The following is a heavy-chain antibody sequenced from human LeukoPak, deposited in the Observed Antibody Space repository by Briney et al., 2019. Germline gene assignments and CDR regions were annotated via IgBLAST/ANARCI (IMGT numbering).Heavy chain of an antibody. CDR3: ASDGAKFGALTYYYYYMDV. Sequence: GGSLRLSCAFSGLTFSSYAMTWVRQAPGKGLEWVSAVSVVGGRTFYADSVTGRFTISRDNSKNTLYLQMNSQKAEDTAVYYCASDGAKFGALTYYYYYMDVWGKGTTVTVSS. J-gene: IGHJ6*03. V-gene: IGHV3-23*01. D-gene: IGHD3-10*01. CDR2: VSVVGGRT. CDR1: GLTFSSYA.